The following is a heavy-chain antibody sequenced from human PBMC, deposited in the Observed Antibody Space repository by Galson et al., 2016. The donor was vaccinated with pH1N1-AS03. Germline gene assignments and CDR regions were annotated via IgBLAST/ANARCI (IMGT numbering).Heavy chain of an antibody. J-gene: IGHJ4*02. D-gene: IGHD2-8*01. V-gene: IGHV2-5*02. CDR3: ARSTHVNEGLDF. Sequence: PALVKPTQTLTLTCTFSGFSLSTGGVHVAWIRQPPGKALEWLALIFWEGETRYRPSLRSRLTITKDTSKNQVVLTMTNMDPVDTATYYCARSTHVNEGLDFWGQGTLVTVSS. CDR2: IFWEGET. CDR1: GFSLSTGGVH.